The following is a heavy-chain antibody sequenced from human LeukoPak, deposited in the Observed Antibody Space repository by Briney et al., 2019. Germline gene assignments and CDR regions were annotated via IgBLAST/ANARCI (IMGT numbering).Heavy chain of an antibody. CDR3: ARTYINFSNYFDP. J-gene: IGHJ5*02. CDR1: GYSISNGYN. Sequence: SETLSLTCTVSGYSISNGYNWGWVRQPPRKGLECIGSISHTGSTYYNPSLESRVTIPLDTSNNQFSLELSSVTAADTAVYYCARTYINFSNYFDPWGQGSLVTVSS. V-gene: IGHV4-38-2*02. CDR2: ISHTGST. D-gene: IGHD4-11*01.